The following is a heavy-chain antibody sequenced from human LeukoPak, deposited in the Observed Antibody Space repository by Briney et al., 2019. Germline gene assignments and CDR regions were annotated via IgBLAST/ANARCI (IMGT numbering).Heavy chain of an antibody. CDR1: GFTFSSYA. CDR3: ARDKSSSPEYYFDY. J-gene: IGHJ4*02. V-gene: IGHV3-30-3*01. D-gene: IGHD6-6*01. Sequence: GGSLRLSCAASGFTFSSYAKHWVRQAPGKGLEWVAVISYDGSNKYYADSVKGRFTISRDNSKNTLYLQMNSLRAEDTAVYYCARDKSSSPEYYFDYWGQGTLVTVSS. CDR2: ISYDGSNK.